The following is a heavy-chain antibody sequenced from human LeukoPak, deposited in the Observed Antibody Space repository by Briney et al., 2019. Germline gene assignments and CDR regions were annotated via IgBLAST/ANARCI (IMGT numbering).Heavy chain of an antibody. CDR2: IYYSGST. CDR1: GGSISTGSYY. V-gene: IGHV4-61*05. Sequence: SETLSLTCTVSGGSISTGSYYWGWLRQPQGKGLGWIGYIYYSGSTNYNPSLKSRVTISVDTSKNQFSLKLSSVTAADTAVYYCARLTLTDYYDSSGYHDAFDIWGQGTMVTVSS. D-gene: IGHD3-22*01. J-gene: IGHJ3*02. CDR3: ARLTLTDYYDSSGYHDAFDI.